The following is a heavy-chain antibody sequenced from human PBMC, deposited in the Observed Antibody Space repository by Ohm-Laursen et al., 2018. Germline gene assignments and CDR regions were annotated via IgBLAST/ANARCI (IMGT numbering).Heavy chain of an antibody. Sequence: SLRLSCAASGFTLSSHGMDWVRQAPGEGLEWFSYISGSGTTIYYADSVKGRFTISRDNARNSLYLQMNSLRAEDTAVYYYARDISRRQGAFDVWGQGTMVTVSS. CDR2: ISGSGTTI. CDR1: GFTLSSHG. V-gene: IGHV3-48*03. J-gene: IGHJ3*01. CDR3: ARDISRRQGAFDV. D-gene: IGHD3-3*02.